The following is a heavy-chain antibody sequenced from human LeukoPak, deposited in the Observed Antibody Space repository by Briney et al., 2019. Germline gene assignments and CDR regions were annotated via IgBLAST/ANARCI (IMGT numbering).Heavy chain of an antibody. Sequence: ASVKVSCKASGYTFITYYIHWVRQAPGQGLEWMGIISPSGCSTTYAQKFQGRVTMTGDTSTSTVYMELSSLRSEDTAVYYCARSRLLLDYWGQGTLVTAST. D-gene: IGHD2-21*02. CDR2: ISPSGCST. CDR1: GYTFITYY. J-gene: IGHJ4*02. CDR3: ARSRLLLDY. V-gene: IGHV1-46*01.